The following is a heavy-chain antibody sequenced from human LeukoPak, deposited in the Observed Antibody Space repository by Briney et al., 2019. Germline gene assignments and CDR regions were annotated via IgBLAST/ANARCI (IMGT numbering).Heavy chain of an antibody. Sequence: GGSLRLSCAASGFTFSDYYMSWVRQAPGKGLEWVSAISAGGSSTSYADSVKGRFTISRDKSKNTLYLQMNSLRAEDTAVYYCAKVLVDTAMPQFDYWGQGTLVTVSS. D-gene: IGHD5-18*01. CDR1: GFTFSDYY. V-gene: IGHV3-23*01. CDR3: AKVLVDTAMPQFDY. J-gene: IGHJ4*02. CDR2: ISAGGSST.